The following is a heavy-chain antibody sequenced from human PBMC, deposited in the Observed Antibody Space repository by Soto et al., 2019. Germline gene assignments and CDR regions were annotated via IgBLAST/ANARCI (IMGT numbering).Heavy chain of an antibody. Sequence: GGSLRLSCAASGFTFSSYAMHWVRQAPGKGLEYVSAISSNGGSTYYANSVKGRFTISRDNSKNTLYLQMGSLRAEDMAVYYCARGSYYYDSSLADYWGQGTLVTVSS. CDR1: GFTFSSYA. CDR3: ARGSYYYDSSLADY. CDR2: ISSNGGST. V-gene: IGHV3-64*01. D-gene: IGHD3-22*01. J-gene: IGHJ4*02.